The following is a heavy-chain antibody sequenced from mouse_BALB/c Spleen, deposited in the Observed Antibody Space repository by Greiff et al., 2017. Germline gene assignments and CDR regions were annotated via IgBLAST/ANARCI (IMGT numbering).Heavy chain of an antibody. Sequence: QVQLQQPGAELVKPGASVKMSCKASGYTFTSYWMHWVKQRPGQGLEWIGVIDPSDSYTSYNQKFKGKATLTVDTSSSTAYMQLSSLTSEDSAVYYCTRGVNYGSSYYFDYWGQGTTLTVSS. D-gene: IGHD1-1*01. J-gene: IGHJ2*01. CDR1: GYTFTSYW. CDR2: IDPSDSYT. V-gene: IGHV1S127*01. CDR3: TRGVNYGSSYYFDY.